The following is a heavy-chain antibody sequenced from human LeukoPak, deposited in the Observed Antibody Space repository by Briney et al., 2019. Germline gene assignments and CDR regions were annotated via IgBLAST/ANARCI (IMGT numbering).Heavy chain of an antibody. CDR1: GVSFSGYY. CDR2: INHSGST. J-gene: IGHJ6*02. V-gene: IGHV4-34*01. CDR3: ASQGVAVSYYYYAMDV. D-gene: IGHD6-19*01. Sequence: PSETLSLTCAVYGVSFSGYYLSWIRQPPGKGLEWIGEINHSGSTNYNPSLESRVTISVDTSKNQFSLTLSSVTAADTAVYYGASQGVAVSYYYYAMDVWGQGTTVTVSS.